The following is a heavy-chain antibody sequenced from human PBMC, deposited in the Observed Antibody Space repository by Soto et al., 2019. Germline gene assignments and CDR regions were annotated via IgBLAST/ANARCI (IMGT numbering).Heavy chain of an antibody. J-gene: IGHJ6*02. CDR3: AKVLLVRYYYYYGMDV. Sequence: PGGSLRLSCAASGFTFSSYGMHWVRQAPGKGLEWVAVISYDGSNKYYADSVKGRFTISRDNSKNTLYLQMNSLRAEDTAVYYCAKVLLVRYYYYYGMDVWGQGTTVT. CDR1: GFTFSSYG. D-gene: IGHD3-10*01. V-gene: IGHV3-30*18. CDR2: ISYDGSNK.